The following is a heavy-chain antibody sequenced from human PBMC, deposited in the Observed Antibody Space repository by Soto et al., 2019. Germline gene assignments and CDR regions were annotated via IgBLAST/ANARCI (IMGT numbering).Heavy chain of an antibody. Sequence: QVQLVESGGGVVPPGRSLRLSCAASGFTFSSYGMHWVRQAPGKGLEWVAVISYDGSNKYYADSVKGRFTISRDNSKNTLYLQMNSLRAEDTAVYYCAKDLWFGELSHSDAFDIWGQGTMVTVSS. J-gene: IGHJ3*02. CDR2: ISYDGSNK. CDR1: GFTFSSYG. V-gene: IGHV3-30*18. CDR3: AKDLWFGELSHSDAFDI. D-gene: IGHD3-10*01.